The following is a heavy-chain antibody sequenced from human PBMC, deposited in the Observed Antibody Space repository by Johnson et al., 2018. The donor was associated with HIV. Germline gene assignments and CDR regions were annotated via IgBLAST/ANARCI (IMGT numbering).Heavy chain of an antibody. J-gene: IGHJ3*02. CDR3: ARELISSGWMSEDAFDI. D-gene: IGHD6-19*01. CDR2: ILYDGSNK. Sequence: QVQLVESGGGVVQPGGSLRLSCAASGFTFSSYGMHWVRQAPGKGLEWVALILYDGSNKYYADSVKGRFTISRDNAKNSLYLQMNSLRAEDTAVYYCARELISSGWMSEDAFDIWGQGTMVTVSS. CDR1: GFTFSSYG. V-gene: IGHV3-30*19.